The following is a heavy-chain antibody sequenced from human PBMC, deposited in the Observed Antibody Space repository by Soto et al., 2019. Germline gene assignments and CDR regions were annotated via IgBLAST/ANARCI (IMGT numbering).Heavy chain of an antibody. CDR3: ARNWCSSTSCFGYGMDV. V-gene: IGHV1-18*01. Sequence: QVPLVQSGAEVKKPGASVKVSCKASGYTFTSYGISWVRQAPGQGLEWMGWISAYNGNTNYAQKLQGRVTMTTDTSTSTAYMELRSLRSDDTAVYYCARNWCSSTSCFGYGMDVWGQGTTVTVSS. CDR2: ISAYNGNT. D-gene: IGHD2-2*01. CDR1: GYTFTSYG. J-gene: IGHJ6*02.